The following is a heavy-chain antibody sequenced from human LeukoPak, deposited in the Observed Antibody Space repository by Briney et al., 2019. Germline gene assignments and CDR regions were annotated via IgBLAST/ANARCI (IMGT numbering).Heavy chain of an antibody. CDR1: GGSISSSSYY. CDR3: ARESLTSGFLFDP. Sequence: SETLSLTCTVSGGSISSSSYYWGWIRQPPGKGLEWIGSIYYSGSTYYNPSLKSRVTISVDTSKNQFSLKLSSVTAADTAVYYCARESLTSGFLFDPWGQGTLVTVSS. J-gene: IGHJ5*02. D-gene: IGHD5-12*01. V-gene: IGHV4-39*07. CDR2: IYYSGST.